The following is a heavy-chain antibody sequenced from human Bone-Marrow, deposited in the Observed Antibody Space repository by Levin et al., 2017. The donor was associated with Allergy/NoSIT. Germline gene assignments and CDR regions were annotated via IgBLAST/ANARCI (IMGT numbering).Heavy chain of an antibody. CDR3: ARVRPHWYGLLDY. Sequence: TGGSLRLSCAASGFTFSSYEMNWVRQAPGKGLEWISYIASSGNLMYHADSVRGLFTISRDSAKDLLYLQMDNLRAEETAVYYCARVRPHWYGLLDYWGQGALVTVSS. D-gene: IGHD3-10*01. J-gene: IGHJ4*02. V-gene: IGHV3-48*03. CDR1: GFTFSSYE. CDR2: IASSGNLM.